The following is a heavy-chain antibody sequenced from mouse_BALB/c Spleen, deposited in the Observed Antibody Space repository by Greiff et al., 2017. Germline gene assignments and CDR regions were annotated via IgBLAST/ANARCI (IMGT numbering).Heavy chain of an antibody. V-gene: IGHV2-9*02. CDR1: GFSLTSYG. D-gene: IGHD2-2*01. Sequence: QVQLKQSGPGLVAPSQSLSITCTVSGFSLTSYGVHWVRQPPGKGLEWLGVIWAGGSTNYNSALMSRLSISKDNSKSQVFLKMNSLQTDDTAMYYCARGYYGSLYYYAMDYWGQGTSVTVSS. CDR3: ARGYYGSLYYYAMDY. CDR2: IWAGGST. J-gene: IGHJ4*01.